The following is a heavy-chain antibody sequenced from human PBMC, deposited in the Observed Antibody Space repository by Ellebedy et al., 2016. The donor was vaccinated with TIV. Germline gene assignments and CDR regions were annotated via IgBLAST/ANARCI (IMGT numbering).Heavy chain of an antibody. Sequence: ASVKVSCXASGHLFTTYGIHWVRQAPGQRLEWMGWINTGNGNTKYSQRLQGRVTITRDTSASTAYMELSSLMSEDTAVYYCATREWQDPMDVWGQGTTVTVSS. CDR3: ATREWQDPMDV. V-gene: IGHV1-3*04. D-gene: IGHD3-3*01. CDR2: INTGNGNT. J-gene: IGHJ6*02. CDR1: GHLFTTYG.